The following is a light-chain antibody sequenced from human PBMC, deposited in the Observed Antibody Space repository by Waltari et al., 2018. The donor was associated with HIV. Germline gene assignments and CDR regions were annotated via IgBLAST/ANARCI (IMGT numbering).Light chain of an antibody. CDR1: QSASRN. CDR3: QQYNNWGT. Sequence: DIVMTQSPATLSVSPGERATLSCRASQSASRNLAWYQQKPGQAPRLLIYGASTRATGIPARFSGSGSGTEFTLTISSLQSEDFAVYYCQQYNNWGTFGQGTKVEIK. CDR2: GAS. V-gene: IGKV3-15*01. J-gene: IGKJ1*01.